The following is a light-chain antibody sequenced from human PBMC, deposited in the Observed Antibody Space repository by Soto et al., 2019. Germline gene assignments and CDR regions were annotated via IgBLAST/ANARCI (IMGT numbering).Light chain of an antibody. J-gene: IGLJ1*01. CDR1: SSDVGRYDY. CDR3: SSYTGSSTYV. CDR2: EVS. Sequence: QSALTQPRSVSGSPGQSVTISCTGTSSDVGRYDYVSWYQQHPGKAPKLMIYEVSNRPSGVSNRFSGSKSGNTASLTISGLQAEDEADYYCSSYTGSSTYVFGTGTRVTVL. V-gene: IGLV2-14*01.